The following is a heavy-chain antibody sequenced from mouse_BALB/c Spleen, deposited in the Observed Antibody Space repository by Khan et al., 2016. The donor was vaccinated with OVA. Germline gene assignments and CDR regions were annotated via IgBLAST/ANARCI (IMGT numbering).Heavy chain of an antibody. CDR2: INPGSSTI. CDR3: AILEKNGQLAN. Sequence: EVKLQESGGGLVQPGGSLILSCAASGFDFSRNCMSWARQAPGKGQEWLGEINPGSSTINYTPSLYEQFIISKDNAKKKLKRKMKKVGSEDTAVYYGAILEKNGQLANWGQGTLVTVSA. V-gene: IGHV4-2*02. D-gene: IGHD3-3*01. J-gene: IGHJ3*01. CDR1: GFDFSRNC.